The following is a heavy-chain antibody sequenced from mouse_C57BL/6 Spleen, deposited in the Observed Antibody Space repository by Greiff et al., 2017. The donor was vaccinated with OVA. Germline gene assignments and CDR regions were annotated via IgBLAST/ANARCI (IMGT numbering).Heavy chain of an antibody. CDR1: GYTFTDYN. J-gene: IGHJ4*01. D-gene: IGHD1-1*01. V-gene: IGHV1-18*01. CDR3: AKRGGSSYNYAMDY. Sequence: VQLQQSGPELVKPGASVKIPCKASGYTFTDYNMDWVKQSHGKSLEWIGDINPNNGGTIYNQKFKGKATLTVDKSSSTAYMELRSLTSEDTAVYYCAKRGGSSYNYAMDYWGQGTSVTVSS. CDR2: INPNNGGT.